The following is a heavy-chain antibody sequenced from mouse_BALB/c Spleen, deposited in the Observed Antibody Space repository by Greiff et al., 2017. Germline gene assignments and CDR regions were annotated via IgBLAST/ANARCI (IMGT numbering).Heavy chain of an antibody. V-gene: IGHV1-54*01. D-gene: IGHD3-1*01. CDR2: INPGSGGT. J-gene: IGHJ2*01. CDR3: ARGGQLGRYYFDY. Sequence: VQLQQSGAELVRPGTSVKVSCKASGYAFTNYLIEWVKQRPGQGLEWIGVINPGSGGTNYNEKFKGKATLTADKSSSTAYMQLSSLTSDDSAVYFCARGGQLGRYYFDYWGQGTTLTVSS. CDR1: GYAFTNYL.